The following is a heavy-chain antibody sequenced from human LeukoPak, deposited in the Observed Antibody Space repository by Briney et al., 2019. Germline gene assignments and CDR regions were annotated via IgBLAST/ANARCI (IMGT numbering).Heavy chain of an antibody. CDR2: INPNSGGT. Sequence: ASVKVSCTASGYIFTAYYIHWVRQAPGQGLEWMGWINPNSGGTNYAQKFQGRVTMTRDTSISTAYMELSRLRSDDTAVYYCARAHYGSGSCYMFDYWGQGTLVAVSS. V-gene: IGHV1-2*02. CDR1: GYIFTAYY. J-gene: IGHJ4*02. CDR3: ARAHYGSGSCYMFDY. D-gene: IGHD3-10*01.